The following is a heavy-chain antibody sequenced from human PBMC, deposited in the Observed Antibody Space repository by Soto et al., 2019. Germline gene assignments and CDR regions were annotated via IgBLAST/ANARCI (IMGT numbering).Heavy chain of an antibody. CDR1: GGSISSYY. Sequence: NPSETLSLTCTVSGGSISSYYWSWIRQPPGKGLEWIGYIYYSGSTSYNPSLKSRVTISVDTSKNQFSLKLSSVNAADTAVYYCARDRPMPYSFDYYGMDVWGQGTTVTVSS. CDR3: ARDRPMPYSFDYYGMDV. CDR2: IYYSGST. V-gene: IGHV4-59*01. D-gene: IGHD2-15*01. J-gene: IGHJ6*02.